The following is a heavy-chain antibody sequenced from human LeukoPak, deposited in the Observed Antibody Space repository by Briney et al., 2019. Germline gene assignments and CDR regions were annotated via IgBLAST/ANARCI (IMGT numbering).Heavy chain of an antibody. V-gene: IGHV3-48*03. CDR2: ISGSGSTT. D-gene: IGHD6-19*01. Sequence: GGSLRLSCAASGFTFTNFEMNWVRQAPGKGLEWVSYISGSGSTTYYADSVKGRFTISRDNAKNSLYLQMNSLRVEDTAVYYCARDTSGWYRWFDPWGQGTLVTVSS. CDR1: GFTFTNFE. CDR3: ARDTSGWYRWFDP. J-gene: IGHJ5*02.